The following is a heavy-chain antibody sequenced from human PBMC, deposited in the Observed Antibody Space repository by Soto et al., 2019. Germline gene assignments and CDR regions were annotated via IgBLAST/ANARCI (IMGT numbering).Heavy chain of an antibody. Sequence: QVQLQESGPGLVKPSETLSLTCTVSGGSISSYYWSWNRQPPGKGLEWIGYIYYSGSTNYNPSLKSRLTISVDTSKNQFSLKLSSVTAADTAVYYCARGPERRYYGMDVWGQGTTVTVSS. CDR1: GGSISSYY. CDR3: ARGPERRYYGMDV. J-gene: IGHJ6*02. CDR2: IYYSGST. V-gene: IGHV4-59*01. D-gene: IGHD1-1*01.